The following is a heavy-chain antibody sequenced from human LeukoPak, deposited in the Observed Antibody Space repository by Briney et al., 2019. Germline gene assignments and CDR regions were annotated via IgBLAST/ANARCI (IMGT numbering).Heavy chain of an antibody. CDR1: GGSISSGGYY. V-gene: IGHV4-31*03. CDR2: IYYSGST. J-gene: IGHJ4*02. Sequence: SQTLSLSCTVSGGSISSGGYYWSWIRQHPGKGLEWIGYIYYSGSTYYNPSLKSRVTISVDTSKNQFSLKLSSVTAADTAVYYCARRRRDGYNYNWGQGTLVTVSS. CDR3: ARRRRDGYNYN. D-gene: IGHD5-24*01.